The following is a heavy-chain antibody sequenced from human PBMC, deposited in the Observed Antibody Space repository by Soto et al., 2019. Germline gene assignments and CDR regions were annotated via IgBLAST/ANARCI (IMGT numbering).Heavy chain of an antibody. V-gene: IGHV3-20*04. CDR1: GFGFDEYG. D-gene: IGHD6-19*01. CDR2: INRHGDTT. Sequence: GGSLRLSCAASGFGFDEYGMSWVRQGPGKGLEWVSTINRHGDTTAYADSVKGRFTIFRHNAKNTLYLQLNSLRAEDTALYYCARGYSSGPDYWGQGTLVTVS. CDR3: ARGYSSGPDY. J-gene: IGHJ4*02.